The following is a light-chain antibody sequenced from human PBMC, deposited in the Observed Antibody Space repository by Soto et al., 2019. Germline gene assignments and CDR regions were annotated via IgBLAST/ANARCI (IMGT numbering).Light chain of an antibody. CDR1: QSVSSY. V-gene: IGKV3-20*01. CDR3: QQVGDSPPP. CDR2: GAS. Sequence: EIVLTQSPGALSLSPGEGATLSCRASQSVSSYLAWYQQKPGQAPRLLIYGASSRATGIPDRFSGSGSGTDFTLTISRLEPEDFAVCYWQQVGDSPPPFGQVTMAAS. J-gene: IGKJ1*01.